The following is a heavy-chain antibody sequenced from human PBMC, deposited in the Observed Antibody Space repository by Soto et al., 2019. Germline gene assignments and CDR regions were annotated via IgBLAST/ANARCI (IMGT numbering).Heavy chain of an antibody. Sequence: QVQLVQSGAEVKKPGSSVKVSCKASGGTFSSYAISWVRQAPGQGLEWMGGIIPIFGTANYAQKFQGRVTITADESTSTAYMELSSLRSEDTAVYYCALTTYCYDSSGLSPVGWHADIWGQGTMVTVSS. CDR1: GGTFSSYA. V-gene: IGHV1-69*01. J-gene: IGHJ3*02. CDR3: ALTTYCYDSSGLSPVGWHADI. D-gene: IGHD3-22*01. CDR2: IIPIFGTA.